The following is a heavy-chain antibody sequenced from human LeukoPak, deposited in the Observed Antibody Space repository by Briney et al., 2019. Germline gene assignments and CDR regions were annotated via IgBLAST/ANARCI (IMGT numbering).Heavy chain of an antibody. CDR3: ARRRDGYNLGFDY. CDR2: ISSSSSYI. Sequence: GGSLSLSCAASGFTFSSYSMNWVRQAPGKGLEWVSSISSSSSYIYYADSVKGRFTISRDNAKNSLYLQMNSLRAEDTAVYYCARRRDGYNLGFDYWGQGTLVTVSS. V-gene: IGHV3-21*01. CDR1: GFTFSSYS. D-gene: IGHD5-24*01. J-gene: IGHJ4*02.